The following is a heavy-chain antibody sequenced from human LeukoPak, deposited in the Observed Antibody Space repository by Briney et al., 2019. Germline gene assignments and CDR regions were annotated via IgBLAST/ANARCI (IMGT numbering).Heavy chain of an antibody. D-gene: IGHD5-24*01. CDR2: INSDGSNI. J-gene: IGHJ4*02. V-gene: IGHV3-74*01. CDR3: VRSRGWPGY. CDR1: GFTLSSYW. Sequence: PGGSLRLSCAASGFTLSSYWMHWVRQAPGEGLVWVSRINSDGSNINYADSVKGRFTISRDNAKNTLYLQMNSLGVEDTAVYYCVRSRGWPGYWGQGTMVTVSS.